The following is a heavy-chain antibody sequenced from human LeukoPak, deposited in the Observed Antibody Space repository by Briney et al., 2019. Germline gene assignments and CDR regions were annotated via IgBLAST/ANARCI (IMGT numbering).Heavy chain of an antibody. CDR2: IYTSGST. D-gene: IGHD4-17*01. J-gene: IGHJ5*02. Sequence: PSETLSLTCTVSGNSFGDYYWSWIRQPAGRGLEWIGRIYTSGSTTYNPSLKSRVTMSVDTSKSQFSLNLMSVTAADTAVYYCTRDTGTTGEVKFDPWGQGTLVTVSS. CDR1: GNSFGDYY. CDR3: TRDTGTTGEVKFDP. V-gene: IGHV4-4*07.